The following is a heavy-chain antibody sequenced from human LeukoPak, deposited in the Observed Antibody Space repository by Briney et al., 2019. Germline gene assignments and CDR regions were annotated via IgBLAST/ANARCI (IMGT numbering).Heavy chain of an antibody. D-gene: IGHD3-22*01. CDR2: IYPGDSDT. J-gene: IGHJ5*02. V-gene: IGHV5-51*01. Sequence: GESLKISCKGSGYSFTTYWIGWVRQMPGKGPEWMGIIYPGDSDTRYSPSFQGQVTISADKSISTAYLQWSSLKASDTAMYYCARQRHDSSGYNWFDPWGQGTLVTVSS. CDR1: GYSFTTYW. CDR3: ARQRHDSSGYNWFDP.